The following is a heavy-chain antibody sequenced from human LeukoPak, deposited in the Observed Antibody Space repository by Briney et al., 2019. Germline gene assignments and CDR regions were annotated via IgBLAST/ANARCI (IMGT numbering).Heavy chain of an antibody. CDR1: GGSISSGDYY. CDR2: IYYSGST. V-gene: IGHV4-30-4*01. CDR3: ARTHGDYAETHYFDY. J-gene: IGHJ4*02. Sequence: PSETLSLTCTVSGGSISSGDYYWSWIRQPPGKGLEWIGYIYYSGSTYYNPSLKSRVTISVDTSKNQFSLKLSSVTAADTAVYYCARTHGDYAETHYFDYWGQGTLVTASS. D-gene: IGHD4-17*01.